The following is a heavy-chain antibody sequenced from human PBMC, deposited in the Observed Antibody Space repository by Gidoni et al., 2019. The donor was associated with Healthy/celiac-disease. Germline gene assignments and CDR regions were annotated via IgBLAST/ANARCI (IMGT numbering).Heavy chain of an antibody. CDR1: GFSLSTSGVG. CDR3: AHRVGWRACGGSCVDY. J-gene: IGHJ4*02. D-gene: IGHD2-15*01. V-gene: IGHV2-5*01. CDR2: IYWNDDK. Sequence: QITLKESGPTLVKPTQTLTLTCTFSGFSLSTSGVGVGWIRQPPGKALEWLALIYWNDDKRYSPSLKSRLTITKDTSKNQVVLTMTNMDPVDTATYYCAHRVGWRACGGSCVDYWGQGTLVTVSS.